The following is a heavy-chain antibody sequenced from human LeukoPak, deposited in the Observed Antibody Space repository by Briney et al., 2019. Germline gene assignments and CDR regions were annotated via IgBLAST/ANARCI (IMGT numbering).Heavy chain of an antibody. J-gene: IGHJ4*02. Sequence: WASVKVSCKASGYTFTNYAINWVRQAPGQGLEWMGWINTNTGNPTYAQGFTGRFVFSLDTSVSTAYLQITSLKAEDTALYYCARDSWDYDDSSGYYQNYWGQGTLVTVSS. V-gene: IGHV7-4-1*02. CDR2: INTNTGNP. CDR3: ARDSWDYDDSSGYYQNY. D-gene: IGHD3-22*01. CDR1: GYTFTNYA.